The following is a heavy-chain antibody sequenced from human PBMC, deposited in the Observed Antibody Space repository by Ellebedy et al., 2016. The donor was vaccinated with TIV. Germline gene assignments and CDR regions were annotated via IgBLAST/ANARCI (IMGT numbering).Heavy chain of an antibody. Sequence: GESLKISCGASGCSFSSYWMSWVRQAPGKGLEWVANIRQDGSEKYYVDSVKGRFTISRDNAKNSLYLHLNSLRAEDTALYYCATDGSYGDFLSPTHAFVIWGQGTMVTVSS. CDR3: ATDGSYGDFLSPTHAFVI. CDR1: GCSFSSYW. CDR2: IRQDGSEK. D-gene: IGHD4-17*01. V-gene: IGHV3-7*01. J-gene: IGHJ3*02.